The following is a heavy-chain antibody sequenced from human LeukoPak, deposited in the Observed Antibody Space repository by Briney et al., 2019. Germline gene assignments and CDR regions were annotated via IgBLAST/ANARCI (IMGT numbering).Heavy chain of an antibody. CDR2: IYYSGST. J-gene: IGHJ4*02. CDR1: GGSISSYY. D-gene: IGHD3-22*01. CDR3: ARGGYYDSSGYSIDY. V-gene: IGHV4-59*01. Sequence: SETLSLTCTVSGGSISSYYWSWIRQTPGKGLEWIGYIYYSGSTNYTPSLKSRVTISVDTSKNQFSLKLSSVTAADTAVYYCARGGYYDSSGYSIDYWGQGTLVTVSS.